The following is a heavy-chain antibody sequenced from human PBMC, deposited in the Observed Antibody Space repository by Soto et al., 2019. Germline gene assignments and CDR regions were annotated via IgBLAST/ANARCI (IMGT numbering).Heavy chain of an antibody. CDR1: GGTFSSYT. CDR2: IIPVLGIA. D-gene: IGHD6-6*01. CDR3: ARSLEYSSPPPIH. J-gene: IGHJ4*02. V-gene: IGHV1-69*02. Sequence: QVQLVQSGAEVKKPGSSVKVSCKASGGTFSSYTISWVRQAPGQGLEWMGRIIPVLGIANYAQKFQGRVTIPADKSTSTAYMELSSLRSEDTAVYYCARSLEYSSPPPIHWGQGTLVTVSS.